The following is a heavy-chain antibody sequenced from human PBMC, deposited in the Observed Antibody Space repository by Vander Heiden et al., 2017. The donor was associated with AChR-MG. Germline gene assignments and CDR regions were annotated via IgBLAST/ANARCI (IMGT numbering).Heavy chain of an antibody. CDR3: ARHYGAARPGWFDP. J-gene: IGHJ5*02. D-gene: IGHD6-6*01. CDR1: GGSIRSSSYY. Sequence: QLQLQESGPGLVKPSETLSLTCTVSGGSIRSSSYYWGWIRPPPGKGLEWIGSSNYSGRTYYNPSLKSRVTISVDTSKNQFSLKLSSVTAADTAVYYCARHYGAARPGWFDPWGQGTLVTVSS. CDR2: SNYSGRT. V-gene: IGHV4-39*01.